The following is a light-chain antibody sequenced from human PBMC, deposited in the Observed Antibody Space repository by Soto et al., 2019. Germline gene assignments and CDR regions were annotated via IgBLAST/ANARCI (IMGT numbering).Light chain of an antibody. CDR1: QSVSSN. CDR2: GAS. Sequence: EIVITQSPAILSGSPGEKATHSCRASQSVSSNLAWFQQKPGQTPRLLFNGASTRATGIPARFTGSGSGTEFILTISSLQSEDFAVYYCQQYDIWPPTLGQGTKVDIK. CDR3: QQYDIWPPT. J-gene: IGKJ1*01. V-gene: IGKV3-15*01.